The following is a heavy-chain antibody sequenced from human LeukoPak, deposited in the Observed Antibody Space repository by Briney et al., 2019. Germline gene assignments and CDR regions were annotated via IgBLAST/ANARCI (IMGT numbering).Heavy chain of an antibody. CDR3: ARWFGRFLDH. J-gene: IGHJ4*02. Sequence: SETLSLTCTVSGGSISSYYWSWIRQPPGKGLEWIGYIYYSGSTNYNPSLKGRVTMSVDMSKNQFSLKLNSVTAADTAVYYCARWFGRFLDHWGQGTLVTVSS. D-gene: IGHD3-10*01. V-gene: IGHV4-59*01. CDR1: GGSISSYY. CDR2: IYYSGST.